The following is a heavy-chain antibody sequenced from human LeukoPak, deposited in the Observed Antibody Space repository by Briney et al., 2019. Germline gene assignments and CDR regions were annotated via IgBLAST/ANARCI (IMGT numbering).Heavy chain of an antibody. CDR2: IDWDDDK. D-gene: IGHD5-12*01. J-gene: IGHJ4*02. CDR3: ARGYSGYDFYY. V-gene: IGHV2-70*04. Sequence: VSGPTLVNPTQTLTLTCTFSGFSLSTRGMRVSWIRQPPGQALEWLARIDWDDDKFYRRSLKTRLTISKDNSKTQVVLTMTNMDPVDTATYYCARGYSGYDFYYWGQGTLVTVSS. CDR1: GFSLSTRGMR.